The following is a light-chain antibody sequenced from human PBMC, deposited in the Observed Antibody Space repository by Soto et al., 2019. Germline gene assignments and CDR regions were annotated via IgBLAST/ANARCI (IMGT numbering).Light chain of an antibody. V-gene: IGKV3-11*01. J-gene: IGKJ3*01. Sequence: EIVLTQSPATLSLSPGERATLSCRASQSVSSYLAWYQQKPGQAPRLLIYDASNRATGIPARFSGSGSGTDFTLTISSLEPEDFAVYYWQQRSNLPPVTFGPGTKVDIK. CDR1: QSVSSY. CDR3: QQRSNLPPVT. CDR2: DAS.